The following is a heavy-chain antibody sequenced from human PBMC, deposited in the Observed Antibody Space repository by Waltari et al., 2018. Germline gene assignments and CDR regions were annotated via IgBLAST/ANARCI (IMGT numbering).Heavy chain of an antibody. D-gene: IGHD3-3*01. V-gene: IGHV4-61*01. CDR2: IYYSGST. CDR3: ARRDDFWSGYYYYYGMDV. CDR1: GGSVSSGSYY. Sequence: QVQLQESVPGLVKPSETLSLTCTVSGGSVSSGSYYWSWIRQPPGKGLEWIGYIYYSGSTNYNPSLKSRVTISVDTSKNQFSLKLSSVTAADTAVYYCARRDDFWSGYYYYYGMDVWGQGTTVTVSS. J-gene: IGHJ6*02.